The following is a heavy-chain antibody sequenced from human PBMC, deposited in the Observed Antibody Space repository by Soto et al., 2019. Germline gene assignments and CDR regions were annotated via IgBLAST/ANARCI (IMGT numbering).Heavy chain of an antibody. D-gene: IGHD6-19*01. CDR1: GFTFNTYA. V-gene: IGHV3-23*05. Sequence: EVQLLESGGGLVQPGGSLRLSRAASGFTFNTYAMSWVRQAPGKGLEWVSAIGSDGTAIQYADSVKGRFTISKDNSKDTLYLQMNSLRAEDTAVYYCAKPGLTVAGTRYFDRWGQGTLVTVSS. CDR3: AKPGLTVAGTRYFDR. J-gene: IGHJ4*02. CDR2: IGSDGTAI.